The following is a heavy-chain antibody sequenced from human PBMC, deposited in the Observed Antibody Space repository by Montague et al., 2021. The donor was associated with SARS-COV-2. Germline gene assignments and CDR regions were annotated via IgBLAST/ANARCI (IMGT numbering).Heavy chain of an antibody. CDR3: ANTPLFYDFWSGYTQDYFDY. Sequence: SLRLSCAASGFTVSSNYLGWVRQAPGKGLEWVSAISGSGGSTYYADSVKGRFTISRDNSKNTLYLQMNSLRAEDTAVYYCANTPLFYDFWSGYTQDYFDYWGQGTLVTVSS. V-gene: IGHV3-23*01. J-gene: IGHJ4*02. CDR2: ISGSGGST. D-gene: IGHD3-3*01. CDR1: GFTVSSNY.